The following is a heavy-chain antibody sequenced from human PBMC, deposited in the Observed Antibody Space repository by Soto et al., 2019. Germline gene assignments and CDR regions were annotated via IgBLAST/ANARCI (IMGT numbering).Heavy chain of an antibody. V-gene: IGHV1-69*13. CDR3: ARGIMGANFDY. CDR2: IIPIFGTA. J-gene: IGHJ4*02. CDR1: GCTFSSYA. Sequence: GASVKVSCKASGCTFSSYAISWVRQAPGQGLEWMGGIIPIFGTANYAQKFQGRVTITADESTSTAYMELSSLRSEDTAVYYCARGIMGANFDYWGQGTLVTVSS. D-gene: IGHD1-26*01.